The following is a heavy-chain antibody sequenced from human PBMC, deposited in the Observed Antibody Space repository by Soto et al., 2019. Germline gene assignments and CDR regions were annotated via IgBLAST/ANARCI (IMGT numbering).Heavy chain of an antibody. J-gene: IGHJ4*02. Sequence: PSQTLSLTCAISGDSVSSNSAAWNLIRQSPSRGLERLGRTYYKSRWYNDYAVSVESRITITPDTSKNQFSLHLNAVTPEDTAVYFCARDPWHSSGWIFDFWGLGTLVTVSS. V-gene: IGHV6-1*01. CDR2: TYYKSRWYN. D-gene: IGHD6-19*01. CDR1: GDSVSSNSAA. CDR3: ARDPWHSSGWIFDF.